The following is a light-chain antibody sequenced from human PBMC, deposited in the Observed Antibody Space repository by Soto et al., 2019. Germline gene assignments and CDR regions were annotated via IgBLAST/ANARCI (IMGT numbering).Light chain of an antibody. J-gene: IGKJ1*01. Sequence: EFVLTQSPGTLSLSPGERATLSCRAIQTVRNNYLAWYQQKPGQAPRLLIYDASSRATGIPDRFSGGGSGTDFTLTISRLEPEDFAVYYCQQRNVWPPITFGQGTKVDIK. V-gene: IGKV3D-20*02. CDR2: DAS. CDR1: QTVRNNY. CDR3: QQRNVWPPIT.